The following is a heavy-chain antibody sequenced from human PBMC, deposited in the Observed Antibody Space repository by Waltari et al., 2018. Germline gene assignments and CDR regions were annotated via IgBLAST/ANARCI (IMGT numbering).Heavy chain of an antibody. Sequence: QITLKESGPTLVKPTQTLTLTCTFSGFSLSTSGVGVVWIRPPPGQALEWLALIYWNDDKRYSPSLKSRLTITKDTSKNQVVLTMTNMDPVDTATYYCAHELVQAPHLSSYNWFDPWGQGTLVTVSS. CDR1: GFSLSTSGVG. J-gene: IGHJ5*02. CDR2: IYWNDDK. V-gene: IGHV2-5*01. CDR3: AHELVQAPHLSSYNWFDP. D-gene: IGHD6-13*01.